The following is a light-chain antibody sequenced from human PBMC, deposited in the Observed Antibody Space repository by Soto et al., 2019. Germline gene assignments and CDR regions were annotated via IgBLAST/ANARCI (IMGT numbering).Light chain of an antibody. CDR3: QQRSNWLT. J-gene: IGKJ4*01. V-gene: IGKV3D-20*02. Sequence: EIVLTQSPGTLSLSPGQRATLAFRASQSVSNRYLAWYQQKPGQAPRLLIYDASNRATGIPARFSGSGSGTDFTLTISSLEPEDFAVYYCQQRSNWLTFGGGTKVDIK. CDR2: DAS. CDR1: QSVSNRY.